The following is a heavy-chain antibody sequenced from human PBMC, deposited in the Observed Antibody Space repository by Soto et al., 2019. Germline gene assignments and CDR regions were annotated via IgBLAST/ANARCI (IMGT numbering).Heavy chain of an antibody. CDR2: IWHDGRSK. J-gene: IGHJ4*02. Sequence: QVQLVESGGGVIQPGRSLRLTCAASGFTFSSFGMHWVRQAPGKGLEWVAVIWHDGRSKYYADFVKGRFTISGDNSKNTLYLQMTRLRAEEAAVYYCASSSPARDYWGQGTLVTVSS. CDR3: ASSSPARDY. V-gene: IGHV3-33*01. CDR1: GFTFSSFG.